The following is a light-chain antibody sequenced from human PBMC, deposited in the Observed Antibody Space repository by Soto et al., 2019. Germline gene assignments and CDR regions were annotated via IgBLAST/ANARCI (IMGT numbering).Light chain of an antibody. V-gene: IGKV3-15*01. Sequence: IVMTQSPATLSASPGERATFYCRASQNIYSNIAWYQQRPGQAPRLLIYRASTRATGVPARFSGSGSGTEFTLTISSLQSEDFAVYFCQQYNNWPFSFGQGTRLEIK. CDR1: QNIYSN. CDR3: QQYNNWPFS. CDR2: RAS. J-gene: IGKJ5*01.